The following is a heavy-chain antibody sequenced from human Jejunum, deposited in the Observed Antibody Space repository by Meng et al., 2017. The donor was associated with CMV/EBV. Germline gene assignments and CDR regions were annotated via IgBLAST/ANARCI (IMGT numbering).Heavy chain of an antibody. J-gene: IGHJ6*02. Sequence: WSRQAPGKGLEWIAYIDSTGNTFYHADSVKGRFTISRDNAKNSLSLQMSSLRAEDTAVYYCARDRNQVYGVVVPYYYYSYGMDVWGQGTTVTVSS. CDR3: ARDRNQVYGVVVPYYYYSYGMDV. V-gene: IGHV3-11*04. D-gene: IGHD3-3*01. CDR2: IDSTGNTF.